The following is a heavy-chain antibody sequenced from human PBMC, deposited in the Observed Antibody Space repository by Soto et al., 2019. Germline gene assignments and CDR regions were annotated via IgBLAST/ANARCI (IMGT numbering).Heavy chain of an antibody. CDR3: ARDPHDYGDSHWFDP. D-gene: IGHD4-17*01. CDR1: GYSISSGYY. J-gene: IGHJ5*02. CDR2: IYHSGST. V-gene: IGHV4-38-2*02. Sequence: SETLSLTCAVSGYSISSGYYWGWIRQPPGKGLEWIGSIYHSGSTYYNPSLKSRVTISVDTSKNQFSLKLSSVTAADTAVYYCARDPHDYGDSHWFDPWGQGTLVTVSS.